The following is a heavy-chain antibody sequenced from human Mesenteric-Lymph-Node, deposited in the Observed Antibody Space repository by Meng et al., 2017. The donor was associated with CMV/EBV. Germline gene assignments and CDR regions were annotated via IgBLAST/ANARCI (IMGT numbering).Heavy chain of an antibody. CDR1: GYTFTSYG. CDR3: ARPLYTSSWSDYFDY. D-gene: IGHD6-13*01. V-gene: IGHV1-18*01. Sequence: ASVKVSCKASGYTFTSYGISWVRQAPGQGLEWMGWISAYNGNTNYAQKFQGRVTITTDESTSTAFMDLSSLTSDDTAVYYCARPLYTSSWSDYFDYWGQGTLVTVSS. J-gene: IGHJ4*02. CDR2: ISAYNGNT.